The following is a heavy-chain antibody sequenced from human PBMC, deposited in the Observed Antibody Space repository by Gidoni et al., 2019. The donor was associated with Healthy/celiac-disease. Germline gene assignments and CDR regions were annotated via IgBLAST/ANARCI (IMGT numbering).Heavy chain of an antibody. CDR1: GFTFSRYA. J-gene: IGHJ4*02. CDR3: AKDLDAYYYGSGSSRFDY. CDR2: ISGSGGST. V-gene: IGHV3-23*01. Sequence: EVQLLESGGGLVQPGGSLRLSCAASGFTFSRYAMSWVRQAPGKGLEWVSAISGSGGSTYYADSVKGRFTISRDNSKNTLYLQMNSLRAEDTAVYYCAKDLDAYYYGSGSSRFDYWGQGTLVTVSS. D-gene: IGHD3-10*01.